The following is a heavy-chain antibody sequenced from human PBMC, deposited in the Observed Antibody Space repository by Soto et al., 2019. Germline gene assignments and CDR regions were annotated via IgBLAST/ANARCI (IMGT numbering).Heavy chain of an antibody. V-gene: IGHV4-4*02. CDR2: AYHNGLT. Sequence: SETLSLTCAVSGDSVTSNVWWSWVRQPPGKGQEWIGEAYHNGLTDYNPSLKSRVTMSVDTSKNEFSLKLTSLTAADTAIYYCARDAAVPGESDRFDYWGQGTMVTVSS. J-gene: IGHJ4*02. CDR1: GDSVTSNVW. CDR3: ARDAAVPGESDRFDY. D-gene: IGHD6-19*01.